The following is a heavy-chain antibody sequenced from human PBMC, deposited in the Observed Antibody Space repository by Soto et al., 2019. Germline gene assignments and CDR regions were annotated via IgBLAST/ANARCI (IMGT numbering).Heavy chain of an antibody. CDR3: ATIIIESVATTFDY. CDR2: IVVGSGKT. D-gene: IGHD5-12*01. V-gene: IGHV1-58*01. J-gene: IGHJ4*02. CDR1: GFTFTSSA. Sequence: ASVKVSCKASGFTFTSSAVQWVRQARGQRLEWIGCIVVGSGKTNYAQKFQDRVTMTKDTSTNTAYMELSSLRSEDTAVYYCATIIIESVATTFDYWGQGTLVTVSS.